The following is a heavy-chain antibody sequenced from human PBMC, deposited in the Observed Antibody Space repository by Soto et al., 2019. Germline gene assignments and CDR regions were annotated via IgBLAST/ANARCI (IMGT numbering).Heavy chain of an antibody. D-gene: IGHD4-17*01. J-gene: IGHJ4*02. CDR2: IIPLFGTA. CDR1: GGTFSSYA. CDR3: ARDTYGDYVRLDY. Sequence: QVQLVQSGAEVKKPGSSVKVSCKASGGTFSSYAISWVRQAPGQGLEWMGGIIPLFGTANYAQNFQGRVTSTADESRSTAYMDLSRLRSGDTAMYYCARDTYGDYVRLDYTGQGTLVTVSS. V-gene: IGHV1-69*12.